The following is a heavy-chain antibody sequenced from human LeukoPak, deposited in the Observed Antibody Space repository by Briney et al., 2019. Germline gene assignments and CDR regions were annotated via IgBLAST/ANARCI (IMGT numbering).Heavy chain of an antibody. Sequence: PSETLSLTCAVYGGSFSGHYWSWIRQPPGKGLEWIGEINHSGSTNYNPSLKSRVTISVDTSKNQFSLKLSSVTAADTAVYYCASGKRDSRTPYYFDYWGQGTLVTVSS. CDR3: ASGKRDSRTPYYFDY. CDR2: INHSGST. V-gene: IGHV4-34*01. D-gene: IGHD6-13*01. CDR1: GGSFSGHY. J-gene: IGHJ4*02.